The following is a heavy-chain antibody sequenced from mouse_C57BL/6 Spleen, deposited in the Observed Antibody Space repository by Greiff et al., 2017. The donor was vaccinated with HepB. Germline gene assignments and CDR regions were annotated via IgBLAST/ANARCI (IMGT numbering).Heavy chain of an antibody. CDR1: GYTFTSYW. J-gene: IGHJ4*01. V-gene: IGHV1-52*01. CDR2: IDPSDSET. Sequence: VQLQHPGAELVRPGSSVKLSCKASGYTFTSYWMHWVKQRPIQGLEWIGNIDPSDSETHYNQKFKDKATLTVDKSSSTAYMQLSSLTSEDSAVYYCARGAGYVDYAMDYWGQGTSVTVSS. D-gene: IGHD3-2*02. CDR3: ARGAGYVDYAMDY.